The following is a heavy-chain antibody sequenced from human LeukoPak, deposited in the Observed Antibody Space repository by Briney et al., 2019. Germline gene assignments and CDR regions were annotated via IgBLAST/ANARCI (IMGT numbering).Heavy chain of an antibody. V-gene: IGHV1-2*02. CDR2: INPNSGGT. J-gene: IGHJ5*02. Sequence: ASVKVSCKASGYTFTGYYMHWVRQAPGQGLEWMGWINPNSGGTNYAQKFQGRVTMTRDTSISTAYMELSRLRSDDTAVYYCARDASDYCGGGSCYVWFDPWGQGTLVTVSS. CDR3: ARDASDYCGGGSCYVWFDP. D-gene: IGHD2-15*01. CDR1: GYTFTGYY.